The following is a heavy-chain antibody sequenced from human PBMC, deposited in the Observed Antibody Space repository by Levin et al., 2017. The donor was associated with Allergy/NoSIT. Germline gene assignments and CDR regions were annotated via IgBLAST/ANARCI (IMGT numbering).Heavy chain of an antibody. CDR2: IYPGDSDT. J-gene: IGHJ5*02. D-gene: IGHD3-22*01. Sequence: GESLKISCKGSGYSFTSYWIGWVRQMPGKGLEWMGIIYPGDSDTRYSPSFQGQVTISADKSISTAYLQWSSLKASDTAMYYCARHSHPLLLHNWFDPWGQGTLVTVSS. CDR3: ARHSHPLLLHNWFDP. CDR1: GYSFTSYW. V-gene: IGHV5-51*01.